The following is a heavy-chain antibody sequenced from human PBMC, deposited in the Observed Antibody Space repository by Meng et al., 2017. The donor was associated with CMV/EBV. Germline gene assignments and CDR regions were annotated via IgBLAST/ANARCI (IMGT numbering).Heavy chain of an antibody. Sequence: GSLRLSCAVYGGSFSGYYWSWIHQPPGKGLEWIGEINHSGSTNYNPSLKSRVTISVDTSKNQFSLKLSSVTAADTAVYYCARGRILDIVVVVAAKGDGMDVWGQGTTVTVSS. J-gene: IGHJ6*02. V-gene: IGHV4-34*01. CDR3: ARGRILDIVVVVAAKGDGMDV. CDR1: GGSFSGYY. CDR2: INHSGST. D-gene: IGHD2-15*01.